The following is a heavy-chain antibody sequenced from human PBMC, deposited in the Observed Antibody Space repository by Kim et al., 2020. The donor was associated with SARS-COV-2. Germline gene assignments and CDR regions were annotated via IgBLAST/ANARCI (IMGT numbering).Heavy chain of an antibody. CDR2: IKSKTDGGTT. CDR1: GFTFSNAW. V-gene: IGHV3-15*01. Sequence: GGSLRLSCAASGFTFSNAWMSWVRQAPGKGLEWVGRIKSKTDGGTTDYAAPVKGRFTISRDDSKNTLYLQMNSLKTEDTAVYYCTTGPWFGELAYYYGMDVWGQGTTVTVSS. D-gene: IGHD3-10*01. J-gene: IGHJ6*02. CDR3: TTGPWFGELAYYYGMDV.